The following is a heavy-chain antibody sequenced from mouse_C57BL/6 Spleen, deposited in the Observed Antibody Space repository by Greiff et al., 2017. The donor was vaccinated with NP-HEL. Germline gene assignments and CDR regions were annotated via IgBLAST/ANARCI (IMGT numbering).Heavy chain of an antibody. V-gene: IGHV1-81*01. J-gene: IGHJ1*03. Sequence: QVQLQQSGAELARPGASVKLSCKASGYTFTSYGISWVKQRTGQGLEWIGEIYPRSGNTYYNEKFKGKATLTADKSSSTAYMELRSLTSEDSAVYFCARDEDYYGLWGTGTTVTVSS. D-gene: IGHD1-2*01. CDR1: GYTFTSYG. CDR2: IYPRSGNT. CDR3: ARDEDYYGL.